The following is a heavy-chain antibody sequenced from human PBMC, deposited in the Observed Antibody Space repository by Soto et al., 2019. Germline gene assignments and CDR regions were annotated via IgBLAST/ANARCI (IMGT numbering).Heavy chain of an antibody. CDR1: GGSISSYY. V-gene: IGHV4-59*01. D-gene: IGHD4-17*01. Sequence: TLSLTCTVSGGSISSYYWSWIRQPPGKGLEWIGYIYYSGSTNYNPSLKSRVTISVDTSKNQFSLKLSSVTAADTAVYYCARDSDGDYGWFDPWGQGTLVTVSS. J-gene: IGHJ5*02. CDR3: ARDSDGDYGWFDP. CDR2: IYYSGST.